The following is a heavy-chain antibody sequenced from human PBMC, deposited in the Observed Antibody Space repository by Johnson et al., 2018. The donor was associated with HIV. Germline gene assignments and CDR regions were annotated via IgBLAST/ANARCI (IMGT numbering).Heavy chain of an antibody. J-gene: IGHJ3*02. D-gene: IGHD3-16*02. Sequence: VQLVESGGGLVQPGGSLRLSCAVSGFTFSTHWMTWVRQAPGKGLEWVASLRQDGGEKYYVDSVKGRFTISRDNAKNSLFLQVSSLRGDDTAVYYGVRDVVSDGRYPPDAFDIWGQGTMVIVSS. CDR2: LRQDGGEK. CDR3: VRDVVSDGRYPPDAFDI. CDR1: GFTFSTHW. V-gene: IGHV3-7*05.